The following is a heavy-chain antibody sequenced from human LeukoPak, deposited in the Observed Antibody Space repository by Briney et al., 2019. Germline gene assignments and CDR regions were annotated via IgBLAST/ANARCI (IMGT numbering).Heavy chain of an antibody. V-gene: IGHV1-2*02. Sequence: ASVKVSCKASGYTFTGYYMHWVRQAPGQGLERMGWINPNSGGTNYAQKFQGRVTMTRDTSISTAYMELSRLRSDDTAVYYCARGNYYDSSGYYFWGQGTLVTVSS. D-gene: IGHD3-22*01. CDR1: GYTFTGYY. J-gene: IGHJ4*02. CDR2: INPNSGGT. CDR3: ARGNYYDSSGYYF.